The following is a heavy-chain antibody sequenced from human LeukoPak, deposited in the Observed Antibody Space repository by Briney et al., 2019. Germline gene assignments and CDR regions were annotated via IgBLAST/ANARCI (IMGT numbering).Heavy chain of an antibody. CDR3: ARQRADYFYHYMDV. CDR2: IYYSGTT. J-gene: IGHJ6*03. CDR1: GGSIDSSSYY. Sequence: PSETLSLTCTVSGGSIDSSSYYWDWIRQPPGKGLEWLGNIYYSGTTFYTSSLKSRVTISADMSKNQFSLRLTSVAAADTAVYYCARQRADYFYHYMDVWGKGTTVIVCS. V-gene: IGHV4-39*01.